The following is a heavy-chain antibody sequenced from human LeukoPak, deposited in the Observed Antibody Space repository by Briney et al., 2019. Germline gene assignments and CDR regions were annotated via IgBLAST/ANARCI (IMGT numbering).Heavy chain of an antibody. V-gene: IGHV1-2*06. Sequence: ASVRVSFKASGYTFTDYAIHWVRQAPGQGLEWMGRIDPNSGDTHYPQEFQSRVTVTRDRSITTAYMELTRLTSDDSAIYFCTRDLTTSGPIGIWGQGTLVTVST. D-gene: IGHD3-9*01. CDR2: IDPNSGDT. CDR3: TRDLTTSGPIGI. CDR1: GYTFTDYA. J-gene: IGHJ4*02.